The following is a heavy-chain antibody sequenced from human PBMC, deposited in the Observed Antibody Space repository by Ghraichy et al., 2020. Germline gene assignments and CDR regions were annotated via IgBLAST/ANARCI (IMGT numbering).Heavy chain of an antibody. CDR1: GGSFSGYY. CDR2: INHSGST. V-gene: IGHV4-34*01. Sequence: SQTLSLTCAVYGGSFSGYYWSWIRQPPGKGLEWIGEINHSGSTNYNPSLKSRVTISVDTSKNQFSLKLSSVTAADTAVYYCARGSGRGPSSRGYSYGYRMNYFDYWGQGTLVTVSS. CDR3: ARGSGRGPSSRGYSYGYRMNYFDY. D-gene: IGHD5-18*01. J-gene: IGHJ4*02.